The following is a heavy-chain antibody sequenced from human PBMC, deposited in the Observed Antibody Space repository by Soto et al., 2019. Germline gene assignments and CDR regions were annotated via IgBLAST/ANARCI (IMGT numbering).Heavy chain of an antibody. Sequence: QIPLVQSGAEVKKPGASVKVSCKASGFTFSDYGFSWVRQAPGRGLERMGWISAFNGETNYTQKSEGRVAMTTDAATTTAYMELRSLTVDDTAVYYCVRDQQWLLPVPLNFDYWGQGTVVTVSS. CDR2: ISAFNGET. D-gene: IGHD6-19*01. V-gene: IGHV1-18*01. J-gene: IGHJ4*02. CDR3: VRDQQWLLPVPLNFDY. CDR1: GFTFSDYG.